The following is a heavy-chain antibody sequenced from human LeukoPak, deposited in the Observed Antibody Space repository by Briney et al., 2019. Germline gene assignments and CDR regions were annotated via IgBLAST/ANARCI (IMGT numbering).Heavy chain of an antibody. CDR3: ARQYLLRYFDWPETFDI. J-gene: IGHJ3*02. CDR2: ISTYNGNT. CDR1: GYTFTSYG. V-gene: IGHV1-18*01. Sequence: ASVKVSCKASGYTFTSYGISWVRQAPGQGLEWMGWISTYNGNTNYAQKLQGRVTMTTDTYTGTAYMELRSLRSDDTAMYYCARQYLLRYFDWPETFDIWGQGTMVTVSS. D-gene: IGHD3-9*01.